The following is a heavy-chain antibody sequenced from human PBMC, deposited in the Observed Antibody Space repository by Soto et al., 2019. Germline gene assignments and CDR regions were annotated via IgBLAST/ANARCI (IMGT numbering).Heavy chain of an antibody. V-gene: IGHV3-74*01. D-gene: IGHD3-3*01. J-gene: IGHJ4*02. CDR2: INSDGSST. CDR1: GFTFSSYW. Sequence: PGGSLRLSCAASGFTFSSYWMHWVRQAPGKGLVWVSRINSDGSSTSYADSVKGRFTISRDNGKNSLFLEMNKLRAEDTAVYFCASRYDLSTGYLSPVDDRGRGSLVTVSS. CDR3: ASRYDLSTGYLSPVDD.